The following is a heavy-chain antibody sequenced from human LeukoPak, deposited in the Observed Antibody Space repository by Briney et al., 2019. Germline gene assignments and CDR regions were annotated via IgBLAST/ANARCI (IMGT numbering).Heavy chain of an antibody. V-gene: IGHV1-2*02. J-gene: IGHJ3*02. Sequence: AASVKVSCKASGYSFTGYYIHWVRQAPGQGLEWMGCINPNSGGTDYAQKFQGRVTVTRDTSISTAYMELSRLRSDDTAVYYCARVMGSGSYYDAFDIWGQGTMVTVSS. CDR1: GYSFTGYY. CDR2: INPNSGGT. D-gene: IGHD1-26*01. CDR3: ARVMGSGSYYDAFDI.